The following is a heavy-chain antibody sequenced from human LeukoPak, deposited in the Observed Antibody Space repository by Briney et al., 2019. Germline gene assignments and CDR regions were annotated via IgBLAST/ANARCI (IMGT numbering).Heavy chain of an antibody. Sequence: SGGSLRLSCAASGFTFSTYAMHWVRQAPGKGLQWVAVIWYDGINKYYADSVKGRFTISRDNSKNTLYPQMNSLRADDTAVYYCARGGVVVPAAMDYWGQGTLVTVSS. CDR1: GFTFSTYA. CDR3: ARGGVVVPAAMDY. D-gene: IGHD2-2*01. V-gene: IGHV3-33*01. J-gene: IGHJ4*02. CDR2: IWYDGINK.